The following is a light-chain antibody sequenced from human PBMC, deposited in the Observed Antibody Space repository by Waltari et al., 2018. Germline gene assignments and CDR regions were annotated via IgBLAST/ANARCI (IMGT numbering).Light chain of an antibody. CDR3: QHYVRLPVT. Sequence: EIVLTQSPGTLSLSAGDRATLSCRASETVGRYLVWYQQKPGQAPRLLIYDASSRATGIPDRFSVSGSGTDFSLTISRLEPEDFAVYYCQHYVRLPVTFGQGTKVEIK. V-gene: IGKV3-20*01. CDR1: ETVGRY. CDR2: DAS. J-gene: IGKJ1*01.